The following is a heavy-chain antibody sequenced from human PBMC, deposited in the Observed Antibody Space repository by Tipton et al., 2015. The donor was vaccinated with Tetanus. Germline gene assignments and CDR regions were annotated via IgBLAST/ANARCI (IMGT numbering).Heavy chain of an antibody. Sequence: TLSLTCTVSGGSISSYSWSWIRQSPGKGLEWIAYLSYSGNTNYNPSLKSRVTISIDTSKNQFSLKLTSVTAADTAVYYCAGWELLNWNAFDIWGQGTGVTVSA. CDR1: GGSISSYS. CDR2: LSYSGNT. J-gene: IGHJ3*02. CDR3: AGWELLNWNAFDI. V-gene: IGHV4-59*07. D-gene: IGHD2-15*01.